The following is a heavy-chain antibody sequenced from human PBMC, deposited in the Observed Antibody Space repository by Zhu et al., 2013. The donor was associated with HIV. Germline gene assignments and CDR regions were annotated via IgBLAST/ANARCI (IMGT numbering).Heavy chain of an antibody. V-gene: IGHV1-69*12. Sequence: QVHLVQSGAEVKKPGSSVKVSCKASGGTFAIDAISWVRQAPGQGLEWMGGIIPIFGPAKYSPKFQGRLTIIADDSTDTAFMELSSLRSEDTALYYCATDRKGHGYNPSFDYWGQGTLVTVSS. D-gene: IGHD5-12*01. CDR1: GGTFAIDA. J-gene: IGHJ4*02. CDR3: ATDRKGHGYNPSFDY. CDR2: IIPIFGPA.